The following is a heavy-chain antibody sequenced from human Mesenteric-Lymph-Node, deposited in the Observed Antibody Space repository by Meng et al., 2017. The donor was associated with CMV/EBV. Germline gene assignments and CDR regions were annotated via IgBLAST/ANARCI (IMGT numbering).Heavy chain of an antibody. CDR1: GFTFSSYS. CDR3: AKDRGLGDWYFDL. V-gene: IGHV3-21*04. D-gene: IGHD3-16*01. J-gene: IGHJ2*01. CDR2: ISSSSSYI. Sequence: GESLKISCAASGFTFSSYSMNWVRQAPGKGLEWVSSISSSSSYIYYADSVKGRFTISRDNAKNSLYLQMHSLRAEDTAVYYCAKDRGLGDWYFDLWGRGTLVTVSS.